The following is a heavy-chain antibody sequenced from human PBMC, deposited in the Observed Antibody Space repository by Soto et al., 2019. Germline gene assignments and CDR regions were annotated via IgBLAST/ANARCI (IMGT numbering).Heavy chain of an antibody. CDR2: ISYDGSNK. V-gene: IGHV3-30*18. CDR3: AKDSVSTVTTPVN. D-gene: IGHD4-17*01. J-gene: IGHJ4*02. CDR1: GFTFSSYG. Sequence: QVQLVESGGGVVQPGRSLRLSCAASGFTFSSYGMHWVRQAPGKGLEWVAVISYDGSNKYYADSVKGRFTISRDNSKNTRYRQMNSLRAEDTAVYYCAKDSVSTVTTPVNWGQGTLVTVSS.